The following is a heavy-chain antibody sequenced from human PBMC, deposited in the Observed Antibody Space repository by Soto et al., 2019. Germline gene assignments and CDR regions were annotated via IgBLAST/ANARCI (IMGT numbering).Heavy chain of an antibody. CDR1: CYTFTSYG. V-gene: IGHV1-18*04. CDR3: ARDSSSWYQAPPGVDWFDP. D-gene: IGHD6-13*01. CDR2: ISAYNGNT. J-gene: IGHJ5*02. Sequence: ASVKVSCKASCYTFTSYGISWVRQAPGQGLEWMGWISAYNGNTNYAQKLQGRVTMTTDTSTSTAYMELRSLRSDDTAVYYCARDSSSWYQAPPGVDWFDPWGQGTLVTVSS.